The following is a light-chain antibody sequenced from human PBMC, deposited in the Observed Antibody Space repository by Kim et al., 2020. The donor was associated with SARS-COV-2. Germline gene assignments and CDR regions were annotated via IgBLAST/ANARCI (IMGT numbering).Light chain of an antibody. Sequence: SPLAASVGDRAHITCRARQNIDRWLTWYQQKPGKAPKVLIYETSTLASGVPSRFSGSGPGTEFTLAISRLQPEDFATYYCQRDNSYFGQGTKLEI. CDR3: QRDNSY. CDR2: ETS. V-gene: IGKV1-5*03. J-gene: IGKJ2*01. CDR1: QNIDRW.